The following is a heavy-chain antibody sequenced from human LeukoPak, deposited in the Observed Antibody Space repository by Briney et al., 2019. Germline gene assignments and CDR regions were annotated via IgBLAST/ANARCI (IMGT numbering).Heavy chain of an antibody. CDR3: AREPPPHNYGDTAWYFDL. CDR1: GYTFTSYA. CDR2: INAGNGNT. D-gene: IGHD4-17*01. J-gene: IGHJ2*01. V-gene: IGHV1-3*01. Sequence: ASVKVSCKASGYTFTSYAMHWVRQAPGQRLEWMGWINAGNGNTKYSQKFQGRVTITRDTSASTAYMELSSLRSEDTAVYYCAREPPPHNYGDTAWYFDLWGRGTLVTVSS.